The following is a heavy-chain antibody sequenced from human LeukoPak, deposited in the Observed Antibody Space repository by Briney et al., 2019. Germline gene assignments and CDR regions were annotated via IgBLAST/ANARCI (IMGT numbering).Heavy chain of an antibody. CDR1: GYTFTSYY. CDR3: AREPGYCSGGSCYSIGYFDY. V-gene: IGHV1-46*01. D-gene: IGHD2-15*01. J-gene: IGHJ4*02. CDR2: VHPNGGST. Sequence: ASVKVSCKASGYTFTSYYMHWVRQPPGQGLELMRIVHPNGGSTSYAQKFQGRVTMTRDTSTSTVYMELSSLRSEDTAVYYCAREPGYCSGGSCYSIGYFDYWGQGTLVTVSS.